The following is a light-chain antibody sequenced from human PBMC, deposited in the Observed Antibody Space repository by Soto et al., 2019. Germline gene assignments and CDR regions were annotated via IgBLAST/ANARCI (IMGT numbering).Light chain of an antibody. CDR2: DAS. J-gene: IGKJ1*01. V-gene: IGKV1-33*01. CDR1: QDIKNY. CDR3: QQYDKSPPWT. Sequence: DIQMTQSPSSLSASVGDRVTITCQASQDIKNYLNWYQQKSGKAPKLLIYDASDLETGVPSRFSGSGSGTDFTFTINSLQSDDFATYYCQQYDKSPPWTFGQGTKVE.